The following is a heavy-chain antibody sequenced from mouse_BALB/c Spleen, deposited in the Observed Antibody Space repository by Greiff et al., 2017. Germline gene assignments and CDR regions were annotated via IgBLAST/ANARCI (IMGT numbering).Heavy chain of an antibody. CDR2: ISSGSSTI. V-gene: IGHV5-17*02. D-gene: IGHD2-10*02. CDR3: ARSYGNYAWFAY. CDR1: GFTFSSFG. Sequence: DVKLVESGGGLVQPGGSRKLSCAASGFTFSSFGMHWVRQAPEKGLEWVAYISSGSSTIYYADTVKGRFTISRDNPKNTLFLQMTSLRSEDTAMYYCARSYGNYAWFAYWGQGTLVTVSA. J-gene: IGHJ3*01.